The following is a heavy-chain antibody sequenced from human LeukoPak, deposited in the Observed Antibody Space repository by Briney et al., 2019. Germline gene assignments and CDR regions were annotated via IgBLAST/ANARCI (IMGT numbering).Heavy chain of an antibody. Sequence: SETLSLTCAVYGGSFSGYYWSWLRQPPGKGLEWIGEINHSGSTNYNPSLKSRVTISVDTSKKQFSLKLSSVTDADTAVYYCARRARDWYSPIEYWGPGTLVTVSS. J-gene: IGHJ4*02. CDR3: ARRARDWYSPIEY. V-gene: IGHV4-34*01. D-gene: IGHD2-21*02. CDR2: INHSGST. CDR1: GGSFSGYY.